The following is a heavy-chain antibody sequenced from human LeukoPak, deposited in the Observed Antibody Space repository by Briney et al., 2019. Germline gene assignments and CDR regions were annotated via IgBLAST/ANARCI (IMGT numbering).Heavy chain of an antibody. V-gene: IGHV3-23*01. J-gene: IGHJ4*02. D-gene: IGHD3-10*01. CDR2: ISGSGGST. CDR3: ARGDGTGSYVPNDY. Sequence: PGGSLRLSCAASGFTFTSYSMNWLRQAPGKGLEWVSVISGSGGSTYYADSVKGRFTISRDNYKNTLYLQMNSLRAEDTAVYYCARGDGTGSYVPNDYWGQGTPVTVSS. CDR1: GFTFTSYS.